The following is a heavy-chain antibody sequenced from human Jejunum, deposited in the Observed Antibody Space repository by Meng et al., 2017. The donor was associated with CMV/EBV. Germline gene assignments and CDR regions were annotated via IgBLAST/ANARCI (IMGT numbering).Heavy chain of an antibody. CDR1: GFTFSSYP. Sequence: ASGFTFSSYPMTWVRQAPGKGLEWVSTISSSSKYIYYADSVKGRFTISRDNAKSSLYLQMNSLRAEDTAVYYCAKRCGTVTTWSFDSWGQTTLVTVSS. CDR2: ISSSSKYI. V-gene: IGHV3-21*01. D-gene: IGHD4-17*01. J-gene: IGHJ4*02. CDR3: AKRCGTVTTWSFDS.